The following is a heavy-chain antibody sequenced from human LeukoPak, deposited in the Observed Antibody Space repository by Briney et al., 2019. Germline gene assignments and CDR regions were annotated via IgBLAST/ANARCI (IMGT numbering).Heavy chain of an antibody. J-gene: IGHJ4*02. CDR3: AASTIAAAGTRNYYFDY. CDR2: INPNSGGT. V-gene: IGHV1-2*02. D-gene: IGHD6-13*01. Sequence: ASVKVSCKASGYTFTGYYMHWVRQAPGQGLEWMGWINPNSGGTNYAQKFQERVTITRDMSTSTAYMELSSLRSEDTAVYYCAASTIAAAGTRNYYFDYWGQGTLVTVSS. CDR1: GYTFTGYY.